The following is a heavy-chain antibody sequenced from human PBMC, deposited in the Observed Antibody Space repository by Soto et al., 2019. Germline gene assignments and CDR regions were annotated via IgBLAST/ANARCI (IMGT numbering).Heavy chain of an antibody. V-gene: IGHV6-1*01. D-gene: IGHD2-2*01. CDR3: ARVSCSSTSCYGGGFGYYYYGMDV. CDR2: TYYRSKWYN. Sequence: QTLSLTCAISGDSVSSNSAAWNWIRQSPSRGLEWLGRTYYRSKWYNDYAVSVKSRITINPDTSKNQFSLQLNSVTPEDTAVYYCARVSCSSTSCYGGGFGYYYYGMDVWGQGTTVTVSS. J-gene: IGHJ6*02. CDR1: GDSVSSNSAA.